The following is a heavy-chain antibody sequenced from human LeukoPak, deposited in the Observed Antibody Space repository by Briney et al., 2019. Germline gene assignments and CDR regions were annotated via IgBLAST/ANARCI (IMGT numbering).Heavy chain of an antibody. J-gene: IGHJ4*02. CDR2: IYYSGST. CDR3: ARASFSSGWYVY. V-gene: IGHV4-59*01. D-gene: IGHD6-13*01. CDR1: GGSISRYY. Sequence: PTETLSLTCSVSGGSISRYYWSWIRKPPGKGLEWIGYIYYSGSTNYNPSLKSRVTISVDTSKNQISLKLSSLTAADTAVYYCARASFSSGWYVYWGQGTLVTVSS.